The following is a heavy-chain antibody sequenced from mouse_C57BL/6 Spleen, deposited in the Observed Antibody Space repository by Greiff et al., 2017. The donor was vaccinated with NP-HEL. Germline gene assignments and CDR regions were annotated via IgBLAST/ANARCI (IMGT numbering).Heavy chain of an antibody. CDR3: ARGDYDAGYYYAMDY. D-gene: IGHD2-4*01. CDR1: GYTFTGYW. V-gene: IGHV1-9*01. J-gene: IGHJ4*01. Sequence: QVQLQQSGAELLKPGASVKLSCKATGYTFTGYWIEWVKQRPGHGLEWIGEILPGSGSTNYNEKFQGKATFTADTSSNTAYMQLSSLTTEDSAIYYCARGDYDAGYYYAMDYWGQGTSVTVSS. CDR2: ILPGSGST.